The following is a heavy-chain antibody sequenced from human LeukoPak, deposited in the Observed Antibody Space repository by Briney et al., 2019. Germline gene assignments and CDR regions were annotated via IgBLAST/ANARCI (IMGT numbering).Heavy chain of an antibody. V-gene: IGHV1-69*13. D-gene: IGHD5-12*01. Sequence: SVKVSCKASGGTFSSYAISWVRQAPGQGLEWMGGIIPIFGTANYAQKFQGRVTITADESTSTAYMELSSLRSEDTAVYYCARRVATISPAHSSGVFDYWGQGTLVTVSS. CDR3: ARRVATISPAHSSGVFDY. J-gene: IGHJ4*02. CDR2: IIPIFGTA. CDR1: GGTFSSYA.